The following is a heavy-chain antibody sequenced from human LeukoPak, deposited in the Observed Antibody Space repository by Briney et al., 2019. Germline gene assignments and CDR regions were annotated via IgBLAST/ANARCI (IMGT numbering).Heavy chain of an antibody. Sequence: GGSLRLSCAASGFTFSSYSMTWVRQAPGKGLEWVSSISSSSSYIYYADSVKGRFTISRDNAKNSLYLQMNSLRAEDTAVYYCARDRVGVELLDMGEFDYWGQGTLVTVSS. D-gene: IGHD1-26*01. J-gene: IGHJ4*02. CDR2: ISSSSSYI. CDR3: ARDRVGVELLDMGEFDY. V-gene: IGHV3-21*04. CDR1: GFTFSSYS.